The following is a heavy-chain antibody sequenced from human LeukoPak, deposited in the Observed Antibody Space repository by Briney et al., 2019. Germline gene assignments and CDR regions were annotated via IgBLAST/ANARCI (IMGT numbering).Heavy chain of an antibody. CDR3: ASTRGQRSYYSSSRGDAFDI. CDR2: IIPIFGTA. CDR1: GGTFSSYA. Sequence: SVKVSCKASGGTFSSYAISWVRQAPGQGLEWMGGIIPIFGTANYAQKFQGRVTITADESTSTAYMELSSLRSEDTAVYYCASTRGQRSYYSSSRGDAFDIWGQGTMVTVSS. V-gene: IGHV1-69*01. J-gene: IGHJ3*02. D-gene: IGHD6-6*01.